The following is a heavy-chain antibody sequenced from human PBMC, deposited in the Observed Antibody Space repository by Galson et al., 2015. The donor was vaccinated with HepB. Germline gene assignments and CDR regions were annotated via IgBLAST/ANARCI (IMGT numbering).Heavy chain of an antibody. J-gene: IGHJ6*02. V-gene: IGHV3-7*03. Sequence: SLRLSCAASGFTFSSYWMSWVRQAPGKGLEWVANIKQDGSEKYYVDSVKGRFTISRDNAKNSLYLQMNSLRAEDTAVYYCARDGRRWELYYYYYGMDVWGQGTTVTVSS. CDR3: ARDGRRWELYYYYYGMDV. D-gene: IGHD1-26*01. CDR1: GFTFSSYW. CDR2: IKQDGSEK.